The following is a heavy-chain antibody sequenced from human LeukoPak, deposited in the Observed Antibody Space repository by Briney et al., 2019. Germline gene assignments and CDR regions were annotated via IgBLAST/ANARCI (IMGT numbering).Heavy chain of an antibody. V-gene: IGHV1-69*06. CDR3: AIGLSGSGWYHPPQDY. D-gene: IGHD6-19*01. CDR1: GGTFSSYA. J-gene: IGHJ4*02. Sequence: SVKVSCKASGGTFSSYAISWVRQAPGQGLEWMGGIIPIFGTANCAQKFQGRVTITADKSTSTAYMELSSLRSEDTAVYYCAIGLSGSGWYHPPQDYWGQGTLVTVSS. CDR2: IIPIFGTA.